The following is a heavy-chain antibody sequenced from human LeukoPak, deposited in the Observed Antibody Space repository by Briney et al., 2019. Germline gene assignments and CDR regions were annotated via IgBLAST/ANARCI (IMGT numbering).Heavy chain of an antibody. Sequence: GGSLRLSCAASGFTFSSYSMNWVRQAPGKGLEWVSSISSSSSYIYYADSVKGRFTISRDNAKNSLYLQMNSLRAEDTAVYYCARVWDIVVVPAAIEAFDIWGQGTMVTVSS. CDR2: ISSSSSYI. V-gene: IGHV3-21*01. CDR1: GFTFSSYS. D-gene: IGHD2-2*02. J-gene: IGHJ3*02. CDR3: ARVWDIVVVPAAIEAFDI.